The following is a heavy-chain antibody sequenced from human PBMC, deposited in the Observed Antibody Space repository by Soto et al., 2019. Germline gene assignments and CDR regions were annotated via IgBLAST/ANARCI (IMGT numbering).Heavy chain of an antibody. CDR1: GFSFNNYA. CDR3: AKDVGGHYCTPTSCLYFFHS. J-gene: IGHJ4*02. Sequence: EVQLLESGGGLVQPGGSLRLSCAASGFSFNNYAMNWVRQAPGQGLEWVSTISDSGSTYYADSVKGRFTISRDNSKNTLYLQMKSLRVEDTAVYFSAKDVGGHYCTPTSCLYFFHSWGRGTLVTVSS. D-gene: IGHD2-2*01. V-gene: IGHV3-23*01. CDR2: ISDSGST.